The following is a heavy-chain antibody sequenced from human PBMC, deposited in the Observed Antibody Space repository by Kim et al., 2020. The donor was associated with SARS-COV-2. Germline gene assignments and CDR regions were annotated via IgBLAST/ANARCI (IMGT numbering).Heavy chain of an antibody. CDR3: ARRIAAAGTPIGY. J-gene: IGHJ4*02. V-gene: IGHV4-59*01. D-gene: IGHD6-13*01. Sequence: SNPSLKSRVTISVDTSKNQFSLKLSSVTAADTAVYYCARRIAAAGTPIGYWGQGTLVTVSS.